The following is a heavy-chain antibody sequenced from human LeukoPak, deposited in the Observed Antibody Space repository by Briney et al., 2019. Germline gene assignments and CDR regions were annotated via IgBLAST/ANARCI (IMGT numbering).Heavy chain of an antibody. V-gene: IGHV3-11*01. Sequence: GGSLKLSCAASGFTFSSYSMSWVRQAPGKGLEWVSYISSSGSTIYYADSVKGRFTISRDNAKNSLYLQMNSLRAEDTAVYYCARGGSSSANWFDPWGQGTLVTVSS. CDR2: ISSSGSTI. J-gene: IGHJ5*02. CDR1: GFTFSSYS. D-gene: IGHD6-6*01. CDR3: ARGGSSSANWFDP.